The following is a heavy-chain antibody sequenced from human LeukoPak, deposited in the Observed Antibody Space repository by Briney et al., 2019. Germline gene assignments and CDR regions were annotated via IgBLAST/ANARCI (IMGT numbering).Heavy chain of an antibody. Sequence: TSETLSLTCAVYGGSFSGYYWRWIRQPPGKGLEWVGEINHSGSTNYNPSLKSRVTISVDTSKNQFSLKLSSVTAADTAVYYCARGLVVVPAAIIGGSYFDYWGQGTLVTVSS. CDR1: GGSFSGYY. CDR3: ARGLVVVPAAIIGGSYFDY. CDR2: INHSGST. J-gene: IGHJ4*02. V-gene: IGHV4-34*01. D-gene: IGHD2-2*01.